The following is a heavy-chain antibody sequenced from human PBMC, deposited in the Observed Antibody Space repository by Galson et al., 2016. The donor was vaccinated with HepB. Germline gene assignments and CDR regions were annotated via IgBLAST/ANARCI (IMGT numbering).Heavy chain of an antibody. Sequence: SLRLSCAASGFTFNIYAMSWVRLAPGKGLEWVSAISSGGTTYYADSVTGRFTISRDNSKNTLSLQMNSLRAEDTAVYYCAKDRDSNWYEKYFQHWGQGTLVTVSS. CDR2: ISSGGTT. V-gene: IGHV3-23*01. J-gene: IGHJ1*01. CDR3: AKDRDSNWYEKYFQH. D-gene: IGHD6-13*01. CDR1: GFTFNIYA.